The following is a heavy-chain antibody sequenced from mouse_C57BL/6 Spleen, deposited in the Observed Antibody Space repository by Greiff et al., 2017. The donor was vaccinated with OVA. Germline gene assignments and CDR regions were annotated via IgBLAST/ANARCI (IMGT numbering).Heavy chain of an antibody. Sequence: EVQLQESGPGLVKPSQSLSLTCSVTGYSITSGYYWNWIRQFPGNKLEWMGYISYDGSNNYNPSLKNRISITRDTSKNQFFLKLNSVTTEDTATYYCARGATAQAFAYWGQGTLVTVSA. D-gene: IGHD3-2*02. CDR2: ISYDGSN. CDR3: ARGATAQAFAY. V-gene: IGHV3-6*01. CDR1: GYSITSGYY. J-gene: IGHJ3*01.